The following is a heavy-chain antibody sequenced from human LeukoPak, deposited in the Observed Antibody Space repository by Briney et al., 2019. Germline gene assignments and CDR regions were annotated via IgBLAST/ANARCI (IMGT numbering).Heavy chain of an antibody. Sequence: PGGSLRLSCVLSGLTFSDAWMSWVRQAPGKGLEWVANMKPDGSEKYYVDSVKGRFTISIDNAKNSLYLQMNSLRAEDTAVYYCARSPEGSGGSCYFPWVCRLDDAFDIWGQGTMVTVSS. V-gene: IGHV3-7*03. J-gene: IGHJ3*02. D-gene: IGHD2-15*01. CDR2: MKPDGSEK. CDR1: GLTFSDAW. CDR3: ARSPEGSGGSCYFPWVCRLDDAFDI.